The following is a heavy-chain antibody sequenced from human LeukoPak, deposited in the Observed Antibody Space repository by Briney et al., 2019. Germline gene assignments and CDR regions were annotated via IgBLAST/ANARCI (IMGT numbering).Heavy chain of an antibody. D-gene: IGHD3-10*01. CDR2: IYSDGSST. J-gene: IGHJ4*02. CDR3: ARALDGSGSRSFDY. V-gene: IGHV3-74*01. CDR1: GFTFSSYW. Sequence: GGSLRLSCAASGFTFSSYWMHWVRQAPGKGLVWVSRIYSDGSSTNYADSVKGRFTISRDNSKNTLYLQMNSLRAEDKAVYYCARALDGSGSRSFDYWGQGTLVTVSS.